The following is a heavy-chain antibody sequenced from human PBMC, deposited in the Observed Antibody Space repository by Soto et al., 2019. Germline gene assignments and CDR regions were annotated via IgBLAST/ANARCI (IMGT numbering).Heavy chain of an antibody. CDR2: INAGNGNT. J-gene: IGHJ4*02. Sequence: ASVKVSCKASGYTFTSYAMHWVRQAPGQRLEWMGWINAGNGNTKYSQKFQGRVTITRDTSASTAYMELSSLRSEDTAVYYCARSYCSSGSCYLYYFDYWGKGTLVTVS. V-gene: IGHV1-3*01. D-gene: IGHD2-15*01. CDR1: GYTFTSYA. CDR3: ARSYCSSGSCYLYYFDY.